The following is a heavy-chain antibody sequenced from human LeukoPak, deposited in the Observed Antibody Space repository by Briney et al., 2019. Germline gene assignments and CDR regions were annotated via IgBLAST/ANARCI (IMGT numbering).Heavy chain of an antibody. CDR2: ISSSSSYI. Sequence: SGGSLRLSCAASGFTFSSYSMNWVRQAPGKGLEWVSSISSSSSYIYYADSVKGRFTISRDNAKNSLYLQMHSLRAEDTAVYYCARDNYDSGRFDPWGQGTLVTVSS. CDR3: ARDNYDSGRFDP. CDR1: GFTFSSYS. V-gene: IGHV3-21*01. J-gene: IGHJ5*02. D-gene: IGHD4-11*01.